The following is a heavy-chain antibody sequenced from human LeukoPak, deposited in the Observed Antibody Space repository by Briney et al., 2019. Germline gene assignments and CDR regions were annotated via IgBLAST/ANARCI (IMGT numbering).Heavy chain of an antibody. J-gene: IGHJ4*02. Sequence: GGSLRLSCAASGFTFSSYSMKWVRQAPGKGLEWVSFISSSSSYIYYADSVKGRFTNSRDNAKNSLYLQMNSLRAEDTAVYYCARGTMFPYYFDYWGQGTLVTVSS. CDR1: GFTFSSYS. CDR2: ISSSSSYI. V-gene: IGHV3-21*01. D-gene: IGHD3-10*02. CDR3: ARGTMFPYYFDY.